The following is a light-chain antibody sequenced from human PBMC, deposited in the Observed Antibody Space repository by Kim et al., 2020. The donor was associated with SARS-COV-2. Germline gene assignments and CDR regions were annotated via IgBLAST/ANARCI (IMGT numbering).Light chain of an antibody. J-gene: IGKJ4*01. V-gene: IGKV1-8*01. Sequence: AIRITQSPSSLSASPGDGVTFTCRATHFISSSVAWYQQQPGKAPKLLIYAASTLQSGVPSRFTASGSGTDFTLTISHLQSEDFATYYCQQYFNGTLTFGGGTQVDI. CDR2: AAS. CDR1: HFISSS. CDR3: QQYFNGTLT.